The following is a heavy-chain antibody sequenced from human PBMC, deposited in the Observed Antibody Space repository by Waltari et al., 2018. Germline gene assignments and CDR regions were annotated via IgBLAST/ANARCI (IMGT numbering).Heavy chain of an antibody. D-gene: IGHD5-12*01. Sequence: EVQLVQSGAEVKKPGESLQISCQGSGYSFTTYWIGWVRQMPGKGLELIGIIYPGDSDAKYRPSFQGQVTISADKSINTAYLQWSSLKASDTAMYYCARDVARDAFDMWGQGTRVTVSS. CDR2: IYPGDSDA. CDR3: ARDVARDAFDM. CDR1: GYSFTTYW. J-gene: IGHJ3*02. V-gene: IGHV5-51*03.